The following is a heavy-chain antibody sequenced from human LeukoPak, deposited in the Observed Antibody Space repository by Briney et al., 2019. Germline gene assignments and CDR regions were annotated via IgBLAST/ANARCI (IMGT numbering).Heavy chain of an antibody. Sequence: GRSLRLSCAASGFTFDDYAMHWVRQAPGKGLEWVSGISWNSGSIGYADSVKGRFTISRDNAKNSLYLQMNSLRAEDTALYYCAKELRSHSSSGFDYWGQGTLVTVSS. CDR2: ISWNSGSI. CDR3: AKELRSHSSSGFDY. D-gene: IGHD6-6*01. V-gene: IGHV3-9*01. J-gene: IGHJ4*02. CDR1: GFTFDDYA.